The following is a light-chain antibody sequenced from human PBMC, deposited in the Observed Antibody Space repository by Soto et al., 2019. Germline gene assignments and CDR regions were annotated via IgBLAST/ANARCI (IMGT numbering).Light chain of an antibody. V-gene: IGKV1-17*03. J-gene: IGKJ2*01. CDR2: DTS. CDR1: QDISRF. Sequence: DVQMTQSPSAMSASVGDRVTITCRASQDISRFVAWFQQKPGKAPERLIYDTSSLQPGVPSRFSDSGSGTEFTLAISGLQPEDLATYYCLQHNSYPYTFGQGTKLEIK. CDR3: LQHNSYPYT.